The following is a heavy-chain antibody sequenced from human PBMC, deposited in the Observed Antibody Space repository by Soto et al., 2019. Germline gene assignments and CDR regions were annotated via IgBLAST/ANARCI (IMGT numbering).Heavy chain of an antibody. CDR1: GITFSSYA. D-gene: IGHD2-2*01. Sequence: PGGFRRLSCAASGITFSSYAMHWVRQSPGKGLEWVAVITYEGSNKYYADSVKCRFTISRDSSKTTLYLQRPTLRAEDPAVYCWASKTVPSAFDPGGQGTLVTVSS. CDR3: ASKTVPSAFDP. V-gene: IGHV3-30-3*01. J-gene: IGHJ5*02. CDR2: ITYEGSNK.